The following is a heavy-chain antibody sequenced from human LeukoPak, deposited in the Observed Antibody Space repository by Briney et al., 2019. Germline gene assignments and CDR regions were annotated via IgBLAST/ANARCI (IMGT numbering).Heavy chain of an antibody. V-gene: IGHV3-23*01. Sequence: GVSLTLSCAASGFTFSNYTLSWVPKAPGKGLEWVSAIGGSGSSTYYADSVKGQFTISRDNAKNTLYRQMNSLRAEDTAVYYCAKGYDYYDTGGYYSRPDAFDIWGQGTLVTVSS. CDR3: AKGYDYYDTGGYYSRPDAFDI. CDR2: IGGSGSST. J-gene: IGHJ3*02. D-gene: IGHD3-22*01. CDR1: GFTFSNYT.